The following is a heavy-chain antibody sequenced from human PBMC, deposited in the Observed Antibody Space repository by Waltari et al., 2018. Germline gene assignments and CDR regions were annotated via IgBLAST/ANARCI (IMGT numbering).Heavy chain of an antibody. D-gene: IGHD6-19*01. CDR1: AFTFSTSA. J-gene: IGHJ4*02. Sequence: EVQLVESGGGLVQPGGSLRLACAASAFTFSTSAMSWVRQAPGKGLEWVSAISGSGGGTYYADSVKGRFTVSRDNSKNTLYLQLNSLRAEDTAVYYCAKLGGIGGGWYNSYWGQGTLVTVSS. CDR2: ISGSGGGT. V-gene: IGHV3-23*04. CDR3: AKLGGIGGGWYNSY.